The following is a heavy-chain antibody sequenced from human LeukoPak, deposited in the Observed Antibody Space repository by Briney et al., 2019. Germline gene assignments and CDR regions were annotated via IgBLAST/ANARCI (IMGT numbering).Heavy chain of an antibody. CDR3: ARGGIVVVTAMDAFDI. J-gene: IGHJ3*02. V-gene: IGHV4-34*01. CDR2: INHSGST. Sequence: SETLSLTCAVYGGSFSGYYWSWIRQPPGKGLEWIGEINHSGSTNYNPSLKSRVTISVDTSKNQFSLKLSSVTAADTAVYYCARGGIVVVTAMDAFDIWGQGTMVTVSS. CDR1: GGSFSGYY. D-gene: IGHD2-21*02.